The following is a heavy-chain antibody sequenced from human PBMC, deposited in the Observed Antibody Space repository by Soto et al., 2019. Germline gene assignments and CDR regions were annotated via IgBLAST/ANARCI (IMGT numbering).Heavy chain of an antibody. CDR2: IIPIFGTA. J-gene: IGHJ4*02. Sequence: ASVKVSCKASGGTFSSYAISWVRQAPGQGLEWMGGIIPIFGTANYAQKFQGRVTITADESTSTAYMELSSLRSEDTAVYYCARARYSGSYFGTGTFDYWGQGTLVTVSP. D-gene: IGHD1-26*01. CDR3: ARARYSGSYFGTGTFDY. CDR1: GGTFSSYA. V-gene: IGHV1-69*13.